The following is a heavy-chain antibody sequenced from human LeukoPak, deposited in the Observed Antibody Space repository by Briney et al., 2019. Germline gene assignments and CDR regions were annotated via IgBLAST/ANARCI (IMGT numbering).Heavy chain of an antibody. CDR2: INTNGRST. J-gene: IGHJ4*02. D-gene: IGHD4-17*01. V-gene: IGHV3-64D*06. Sequence: GESLRLSCSASGFTFSNYAMHWVRQAPGKGLEYVSAINTNGRSTYYADSVKGKFTISRDNSNNTLYLHMSSLRAEDTAVYYCARGGDYSDLRYFDYWGQGTLVTVSS. CDR3: ARGGDYSDLRYFDY. CDR1: GFTFSNYA.